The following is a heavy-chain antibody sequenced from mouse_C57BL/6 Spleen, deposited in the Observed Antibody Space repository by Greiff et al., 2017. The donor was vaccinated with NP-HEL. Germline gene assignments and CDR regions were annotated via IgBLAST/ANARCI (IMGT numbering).Heavy chain of an antibody. V-gene: IGHV5-6*01. J-gene: IGHJ2*01. CDR3: ARPYDYDKGYYFDY. Sequence: EVKLMESGGDLVKPGGSLKLSCAASGFTFSSYGMSWVRQTPDKRLEWVATISSGGSYTYYPDSVKGRFTISRDNAKNTLYLQMSSLKSEDTAMYYCARPYDYDKGYYFDYWGQGTTLTVSS. CDR2: ISSGGSYT. D-gene: IGHD2-4*01. CDR1: GFTFSSYG.